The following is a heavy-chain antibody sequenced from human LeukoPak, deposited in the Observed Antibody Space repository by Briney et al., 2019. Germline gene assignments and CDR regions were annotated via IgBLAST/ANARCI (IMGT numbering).Heavy chain of an antibody. D-gene: IGHD2-15*01. CDR3: ARDLARSAVAAEIWFDP. J-gene: IGHJ5*02. V-gene: IGHV4-4*07. CDR1: GGSINSY. CDR2: ISGSGTI. Sequence: SETLSLTCTVSGGSINSYWSWIRQPAGKGWEWIGRISGSGTITYNPALQSRLSISIDTSKNQFSLKLMSVTAADTAVYYCARDLARSAVAAEIWFDPWGQGTLVTVSS.